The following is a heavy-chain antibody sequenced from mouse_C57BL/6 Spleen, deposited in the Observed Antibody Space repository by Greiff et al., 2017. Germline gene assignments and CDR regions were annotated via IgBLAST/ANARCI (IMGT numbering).Heavy chain of an antibody. CDR1: GYTFTSYW. D-gene: IGHD1-2*01. J-gene: IGHJ4*01. V-gene: IGHV1-69*01. CDR3: ARVLRGYNYYAMDY. Sequence: QVQLQQPGAELVMPGASVKLSCKASGYTFTSYWMHWVKQRPGQGLEWIGEIDPPDSYTNYNQKFTGKATLTVDKSSSTAYMQLSSLTSEDSAVYYCARVLRGYNYYAMDYWGQGTSVTVSS. CDR2: IDPPDSYT.